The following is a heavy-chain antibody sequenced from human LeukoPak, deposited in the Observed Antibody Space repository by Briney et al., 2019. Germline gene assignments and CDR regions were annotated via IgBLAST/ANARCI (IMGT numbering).Heavy chain of an antibody. D-gene: IGHD4-17*01. V-gene: IGHV4-34*01. CDR3: ARGRVSTVTTSVSPLFDY. J-gene: IGHJ4*02. Sequence: SETLSLTRAVYGGSFSGYYWSWIRQPPGKGLEWIGEINHSGSTNYNPSLKSRVTISVDTSKNQFSLKLSSVTAADTAVYYCARGRVSTVTTSVSPLFDYWGQGTLVTVSS. CDR2: INHSGST. CDR1: GGSFSGYY.